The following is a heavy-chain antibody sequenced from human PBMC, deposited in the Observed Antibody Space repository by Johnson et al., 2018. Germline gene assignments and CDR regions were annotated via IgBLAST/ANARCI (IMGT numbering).Heavy chain of an antibody. V-gene: IGHV3-33*01. J-gene: IGHJ6*02. CDR2: IWYDGSNK. D-gene: IGHD5-18*01. CDR3: ARARSWGIQLYYYYYGMDV. CDR1: GFTFSSYG. Sequence: LVQSGGGVVQPGRSLRLXCAASGFTFSSYGMHWVRQAPGKGLEWVAVIWYDGSNKYYADSVKGRFTIPRDNSKNTLYLQMNSLRAEDTAVYYCARARSWGIQLYYYYYGMDVWGQGTTVTVSS.